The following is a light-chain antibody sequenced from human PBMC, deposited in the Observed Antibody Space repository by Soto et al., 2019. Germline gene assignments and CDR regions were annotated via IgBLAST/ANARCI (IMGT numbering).Light chain of an antibody. CDR3: QQYYSTPRT. Sequence: EIQMTQSPASLSVSVGDRATLTCRASQSITTYLNWYQQKPGQAPKLLIHAASTRDPGVPSRFSGSGSGTDFTLTISSLQSEDFATYYCQQYYSTPRTFGQGTKVEIK. CDR1: QSITTY. CDR2: AAS. J-gene: IGKJ2*02. V-gene: IGKV1-39*01.